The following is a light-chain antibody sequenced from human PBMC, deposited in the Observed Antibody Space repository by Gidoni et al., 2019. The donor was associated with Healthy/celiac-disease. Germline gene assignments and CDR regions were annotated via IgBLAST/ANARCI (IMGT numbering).Light chain of an antibody. CDR3: NSRDSSGNPVV. Sequence: SSELTQDPAVSVALGQTDRITCQGDSLRSYYASWYQQKPGQAPVLVIYGKNNRPSGIPDRFSGSSSRNTASLTITRAQAEDEADYYCNSRDSSGNPVVFGGGTKLTVL. V-gene: IGLV3-19*01. J-gene: IGLJ2*01. CDR1: SLRSYY. CDR2: GKN.